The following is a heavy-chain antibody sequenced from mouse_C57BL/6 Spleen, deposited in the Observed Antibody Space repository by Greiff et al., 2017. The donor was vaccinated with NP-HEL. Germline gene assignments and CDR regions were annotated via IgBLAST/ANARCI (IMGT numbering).Heavy chain of an antibody. D-gene: IGHD2-3*01. CDR3: ALDGYYVGY. CDR2: LDPSDSYT. V-gene: IGHV1-59*01. Sequence: QVQLQQPGAELVRPGTSVKLSCKASGYTFTSYWMHWVKQRHGQGLEWIGVLDPSDSYTNYNQKFQGKATLTVDTSSSTASLQLSSLPAEDSAVYYCALDGYYVGYWGQGTTLTVSS. CDR1: GYTFTSYW. J-gene: IGHJ2*01.